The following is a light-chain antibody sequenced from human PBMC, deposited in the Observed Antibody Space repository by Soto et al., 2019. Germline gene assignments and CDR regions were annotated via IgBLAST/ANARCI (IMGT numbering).Light chain of an antibody. CDR2: EVS. CDR3: NSYTRKSTGV. V-gene: IGLV2-14*01. CDR1: SSDVGGYNY. J-gene: IGLJ1*01. Sequence: QSALTQPASVSGSPGQSITISCTGTSSDVGGYNYVSWYQQHPGKAPKLIIYEVSNRPSGVSNRFSGSKTGNTASLPISGLQDEDEADYYCNSYTRKSTGVFGTGTKVTVL.